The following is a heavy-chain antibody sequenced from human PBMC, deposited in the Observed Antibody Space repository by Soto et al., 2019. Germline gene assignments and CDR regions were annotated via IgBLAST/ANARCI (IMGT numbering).Heavy chain of an antibody. J-gene: IGHJ6*02. V-gene: IGHV1-8*01. CDR3: ARGEGSSWSYYYYYYGMDV. CDR1: GYTFTSYD. Sequence: ASVKVSCKASGYTFTSYDINWVRQATGQGLEWMGWMNPNSGNTGYAQKFQGRVTMTRNTSISTAYMELSSLRSEDTAVYYCARGEGSSWSYYYYYYGMDVWGQGTTVTVSS. D-gene: IGHD6-13*01. CDR2: MNPNSGNT.